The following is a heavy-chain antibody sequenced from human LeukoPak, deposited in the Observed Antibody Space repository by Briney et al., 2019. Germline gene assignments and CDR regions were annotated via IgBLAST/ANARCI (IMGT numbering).Heavy chain of an antibody. V-gene: IGHV3-23*01. CDR2: ISGSGGST. CDR1: GFTFRSYA. CDR3: ANLRARGGYDPSDY. D-gene: IGHD1-14*01. Sequence: SGGSLRLSCAASGFTFRSYAMSWVRQAPGKGLEWVSAISGSGGSTYYPDSVQGRFTISRDNSKNTLYLQMNSLRAEDTAVYYCANLRARGGYDPSDYWGQGTLVTVSS. J-gene: IGHJ4*02.